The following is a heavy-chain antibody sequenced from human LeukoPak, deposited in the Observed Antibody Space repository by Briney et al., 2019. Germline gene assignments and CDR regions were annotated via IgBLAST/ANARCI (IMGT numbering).Heavy chain of an antibody. D-gene: IGHD1-26*01. V-gene: IGHV3-30*18. J-gene: IGHJ4*02. CDR3: AKRGGSYLDY. CDR2: ISNDGSNK. CDR1: GFTFSSSG. Sequence: GGSLRLSCAASGFTFSSSGMHWVRQAPGKGLEWVAVISNDGSNKYYADSVKGRFTISRDNPKNTLYLEMNSLRAEDTAVYYGAKRGGSYLDYWGQGTLVTVSS.